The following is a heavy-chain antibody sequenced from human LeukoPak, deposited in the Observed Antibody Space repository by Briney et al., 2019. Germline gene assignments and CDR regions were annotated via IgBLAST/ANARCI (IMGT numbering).Heavy chain of an antibody. CDR2: INPNSGGT. CDR3: ERDTARITIFGVAKYMDV. J-gene: IGHJ6*03. Sequence: GASVKVSCKASGFTFTAYYMHWVRQAPGQGLEWMGWINPNSGGTNYAQKFQGRVTLTRDTSISTAYMELSRLRSDDTAVYYFERDTARITIFGVAKYMDVWGKGTTVTVSS. D-gene: IGHD3-3*01. V-gene: IGHV1-2*02. CDR1: GFTFTAYY.